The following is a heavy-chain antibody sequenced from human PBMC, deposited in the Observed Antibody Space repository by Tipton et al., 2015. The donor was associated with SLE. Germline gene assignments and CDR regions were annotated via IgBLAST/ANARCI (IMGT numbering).Heavy chain of an antibody. CDR1: GFTFSSYD. CDR3: AKAKLGYCSSTSCYDAFDI. J-gene: IGHJ3*02. V-gene: IGHV3-30*02. D-gene: IGHD2-2*01. Sequence: SLRLSCAASGFTFSSYDMHWVRQAPGKGLEWVAFIRYDGSNKYYADSVKGRFTISRDNSKNTLYLQMNSLRAEDTAVYYCAKAKLGYCSSTSCYDAFDIWGQGTMVTVSS. CDR2: IRYDGSNK.